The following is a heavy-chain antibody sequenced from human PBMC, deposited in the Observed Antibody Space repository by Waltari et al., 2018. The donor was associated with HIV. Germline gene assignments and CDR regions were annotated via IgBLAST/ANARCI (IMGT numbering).Heavy chain of an antibody. CDR1: GFTFSRYW. J-gene: IGHJ4*02. CDR2: IKPDGTQT. D-gene: IGHD1-1*01. V-gene: IGHV3-74*01. Sequence: EVRLVESGGGLGQRGGSLRLSCAGSGFTFSRYWMHWVRQTPGKGLEWVSRIKPDGTQTDYADSVKGRFTISRDNAKSTLHLQLNALSVEDTALYFCTGDTFGNDDFWGQGVLVTVSS. CDR3: TGDTFGNDDF.